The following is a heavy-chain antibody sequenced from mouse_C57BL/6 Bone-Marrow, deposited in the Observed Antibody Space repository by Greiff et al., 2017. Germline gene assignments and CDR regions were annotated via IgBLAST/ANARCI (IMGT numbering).Heavy chain of an antibody. CDR1: GYTFTSYW. J-gene: IGHJ4*01. Sequence: QVQLQQSGAELVMPGASVKLSCKASGYTFTSYWMHWVKQRPGQGLEWIGEIDPSDSYTNYNQKFQGKSTLTVDKSSSTSYMQLSSLTSEDSAVYYCAREPDYDYDNYAMDYWGQGTSVTVSS. V-gene: IGHV1-69*01. D-gene: IGHD2-4*01. CDR3: AREPDYDYDNYAMDY. CDR2: IDPSDSYT.